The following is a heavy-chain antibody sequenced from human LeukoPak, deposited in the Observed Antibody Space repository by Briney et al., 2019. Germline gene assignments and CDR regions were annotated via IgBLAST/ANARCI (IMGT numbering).Heavy chain of an antibody. CDR2: VNSDGSST. D-gene: IGHD1-26*01. CDR3: AREVGEGNFDY. CDR1: GFTFSTYW. Sequence: GGSLRLSCAASGFTFSTYWMHWVRQAPGKGLLWVSRVNSDGSSTMYADSVKGRFTISRDNAKNTLYLQMNSLRAEDTAVYYCAREVGEGNFDYWGQGTLVTVSS. J-gene: IGHJ4*02. V-gene: IGHV3-74*03.